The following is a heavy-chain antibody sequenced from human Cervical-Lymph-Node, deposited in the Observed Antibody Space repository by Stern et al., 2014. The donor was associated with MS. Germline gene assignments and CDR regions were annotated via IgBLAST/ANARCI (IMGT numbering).Heavy chain of an antibody. Sequence: VQLVESGGGVVQPGTSLRLSCAASRFTFDNYGMHWVRQAPGKGLEWVALISDDGSNKHYADSVKGRFPISRDNSNNTLFLQMNSLRAEDTAVYYCAKHRGEDWNYAFWFDPWGQGTLVTVSS. CDR1: RFTFDNYG. CDR2: ISDDGSNK. J-gene: IGHJ5*02. D-gene: IGHD1-7*01. V-gene: IGHV3-30*18. CDR3: AKHRGEDWNYAFWFDP.